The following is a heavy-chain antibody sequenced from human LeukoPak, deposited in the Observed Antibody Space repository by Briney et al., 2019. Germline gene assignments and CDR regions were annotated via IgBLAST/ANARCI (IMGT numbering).Heavy chain of an antibody. V-gene: IGHV4-34*01. J-gene: IGHJ4*02. CDR2: INHSGST. Sequence: TSETLSLTCAVYGGSFSGYYWSWIRQPPGKGLEWIGEINHSGSTNYNPSLKSRVTISVDTSKNQFSLKLSSVTAADTAVCYCARGRPTGTTLEVEFDYWGQGTLVTVSS. D-gene: IGHD1-7*01. CDR3: ARGRPTGTTLEVEFDY. CDR1: GGSFSGYY.